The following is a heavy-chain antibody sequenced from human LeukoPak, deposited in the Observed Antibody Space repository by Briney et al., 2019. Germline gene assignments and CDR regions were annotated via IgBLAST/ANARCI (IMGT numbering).Heavy chain of an antibody. V-gene: IGHV3-23*01. CDR2: FSGSGGST. D-gene: IGHD6-6*01. CDR1: GFTFSSYA. Sequence: PGGSLRLSCAASGFTFSSYAMSWVRQAPGKGLEWVSAFSGSGGSTYYADSVKGRFTISRDSSKNTLYLQMNSLRAEDTALYYCAKDGMYSSSSSYYFDYWGQGTMVTVSS. J-gene: IGHJ4*03. CDR3: AKDGMYSSSSSYYFDY.